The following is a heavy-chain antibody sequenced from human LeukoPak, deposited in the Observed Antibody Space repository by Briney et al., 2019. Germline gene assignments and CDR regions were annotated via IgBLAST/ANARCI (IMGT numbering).Heavy chain of an antibody. V-gene: IGHV3-21*01. CDR1: GFTFSSYS. D-gene: IGHD5-18*01. Sequence: PGGSLRLSCAASGFTFSSYSMNWVRQAPGKGLEWVSSISSSSSYIHYADSVKGRFTISRDNAKNSLYLQMNSLRAEDTAVYYCARGGYSYGSGAFDIWGQGTMVTVSS. CDR3: ARGGYSYGSGAFDI. J-gene: IGHJ3*02. CDR2: ISSSSSYI.